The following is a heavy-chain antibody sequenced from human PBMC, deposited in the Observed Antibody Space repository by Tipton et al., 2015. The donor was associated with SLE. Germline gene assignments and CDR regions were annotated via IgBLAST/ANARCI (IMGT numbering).Heavy chain of an antibody. V-gene: IGHV3-20*01. D-gene: IGHD5-18*01. CDR2: INWNGGST. CDR1: GFSFHEYG. J-gene: IGHJ3*01. CDR3: AVRGYTYGEGAIDV. Sequence: QLVQSGGGVVRPGGSLRLSCAASGFSFHEYGMSWVRQVPGKGLEWVSGINWNGGSTGYADSVKGRFTTSRDNAKNSLYLQMNTLRAEDTALYHCAVRGYTYGEGAIDVWGQGTMVIVSS.